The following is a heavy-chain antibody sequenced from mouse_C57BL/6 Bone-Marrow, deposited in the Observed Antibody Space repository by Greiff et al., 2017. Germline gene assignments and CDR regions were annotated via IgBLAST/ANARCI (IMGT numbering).Heavy chain of an antibody. V-gene: IGHV1-52*01. CDR1: GYTFTSYW. J-gene: IGHJ2*01. D-gene: IGHD3-2*02. CDR3: ARQLRPGVYDY. Sequence: QVQLQQPGAELVRPGSSVKLSCKASGYTFTSYWMHWVKQRPIQGLEWIGNIDPSDSETHYNQKFKDKATLTVDKSSSTAYMQLSRLTSEDSAVYYCARQLRPGVYDYWGQGTTLTVSS. CDR2: IDPSDSET.